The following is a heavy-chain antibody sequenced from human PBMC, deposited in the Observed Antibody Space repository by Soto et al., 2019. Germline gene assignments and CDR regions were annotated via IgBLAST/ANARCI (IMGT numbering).Heavy chain of an antibody. J-gene: IGHJ3*02. CDR2: IKSKTDGGKT. Sequence: GGSLRLSCAASGFTFSNAWMSWVRQAPGKGLEWVGRIKSKTDGGKTDYAAPVKGRFTISRDDSKNTLDLQMNSLKTEDTAVYYGTTDSSIVGATETFDIWGQGTMVTVSS. V-gene: IGHV3-15*01. CDR3: TTDSSIVGATETFDI. CDR1: GFTFSNAW. D-gene: IGHD1-26*01.